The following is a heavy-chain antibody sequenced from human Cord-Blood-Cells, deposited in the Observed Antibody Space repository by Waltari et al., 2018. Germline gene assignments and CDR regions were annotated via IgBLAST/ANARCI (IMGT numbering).Heavy chain of an antibody. D-gene: IGHD6-6*01. J-gene: IGHJ3*02. CDR3: AREGGSIAARRAAFDI. V-gene: IGHV1-8*03. Sequence: QVQLVQSGAEVKKPGASVKVSCKASGYTFTSYDINWVRQATGQGLEGMGWMNPNSGNTGYAQKFQGRVTITRNTSISTAYMELSSLRSEDTAVYYCAREGGSIAARRAAFDIWGQGTMVTVSS. CDR2: MNPNSGNT. CDR1: GYTFTSYD.